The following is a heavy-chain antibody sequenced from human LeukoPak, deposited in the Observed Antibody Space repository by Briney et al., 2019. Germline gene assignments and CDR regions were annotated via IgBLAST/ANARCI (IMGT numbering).Heavy chain of an antibody. D-gene: IGHD3-9*01. CDR1: GGSISSYY. V-gene: IGHV4-4*07. J-gene: IGHJ3*02. Sequence: SETLSLTCTVSGGSISSYYWSWIRQPAGKGLEWIGRIYTSGSTNYNPSLKSRVTMSVDTSKNQFSLKLSSVTAADTAVYYCARDQDILIGNDAFDIWGQGTMVTVSS. CDR3: ARDQDILIGNDAFDI. CDR2: IYTSGST.